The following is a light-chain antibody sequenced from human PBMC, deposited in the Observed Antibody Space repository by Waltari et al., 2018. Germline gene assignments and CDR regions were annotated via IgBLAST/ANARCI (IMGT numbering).Light chain of an antibody. CDR1: SSAVGRYND. V-gene: IGLV2-11*02. CDR3: CSYAGSYTYYV. Sequence: QPALTQPRSVSGPPGQSVTISCTVTSSAVGRYNDVSWYQQHPGKAPKLMIYDVSKRPSGVPDRFSGSKSGNTASLTISGLQAEDEADYYCCSYAGSYTYYVFGTGTKVTVL. J-gene: IGLJ1*01. CDR2: DVS.